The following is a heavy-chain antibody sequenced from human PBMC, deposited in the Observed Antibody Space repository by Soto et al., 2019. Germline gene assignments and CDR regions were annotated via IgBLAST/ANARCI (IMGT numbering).Heavy chain of an antibody. CDR1: GYRFANYW. V-gene: IGHV5-51*01. J-gene: IGHJ4*02. D-gene: IGHD3-22*01. CDR3: ARHVSESPSSDSYCFDD. CDR2: THPDDSTT. Sequence: PGESLKISCKVSGYRFANYWIGWVRQMPGKGLEWVGITHPDDSTTRYSPSFQGQVTISADKSISTAYLQWSSLKASDTAMYFCARHVSESPSSDSYCFDDWGQGTLVTVSS.